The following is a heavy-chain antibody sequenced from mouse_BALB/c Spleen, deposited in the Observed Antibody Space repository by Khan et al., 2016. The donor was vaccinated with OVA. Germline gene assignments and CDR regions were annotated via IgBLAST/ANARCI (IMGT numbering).Heavy chain of an antibody. CDR1: GYTFTDYY. CDR3: ARRNYFGYTFAY. D-gene: IGHD1-2*01. Sequence: VQLQESGAELARPGASVKLSCKASGYTFTDYYINWVKQRTGQGLEWIGEISPGSGDTYYNEKFKGKAKLTADKSSSTAYMQLSSLTSEASAVYVCARRNYFGYTFAYWGQGTLVTVSA. CDR2: ISPGSGDT. J-gene: IGHJ3*01. V-gene: IGHV1-77*01.